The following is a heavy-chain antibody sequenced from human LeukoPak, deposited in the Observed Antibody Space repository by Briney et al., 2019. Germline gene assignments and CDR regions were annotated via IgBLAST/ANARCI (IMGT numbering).Heavy chain of an antibody. V-gene: IGHV3-21*01. CDR2: ISSSSSYI. CDR3: AREGRNYYDSSGYYPW. D-gene: IGHD3-22*01. Sequence: KPGGSLRLSCAASGFTFSSYSMNWVRQAPGKGLEWVSSISSSSSYIYYAASVKDRFTISRDNAKNSLYLQMNSLRVEDTAVYYCAREGRNYYDSSGYYPWWGQGTLVTVSS. CDR1: GFTFSSYS. J-gene: IGHJ4*02.